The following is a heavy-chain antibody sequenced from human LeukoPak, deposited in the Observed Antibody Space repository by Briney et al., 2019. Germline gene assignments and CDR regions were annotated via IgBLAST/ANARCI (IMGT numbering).Heavy chain of an antibody. CDR3: AKDQSRIAAARYFDY. V-gene: IGHV3-30*18. D-gene: IGHD6-13*01. CDR1: GFTFSSYG. CDR2: ISYDGSNK. Sequence: GRSLRLSCAASGFTFSSYGMHWVRQAPGKGLEWVAVISYDGSNKYYADSVKGRFTISRDNSKNTLYLQMNSLRAEDTAVYYCAKDQSRIAAARYFDYWGQGTLVTVSS. J-gene: IGHJ4*02.